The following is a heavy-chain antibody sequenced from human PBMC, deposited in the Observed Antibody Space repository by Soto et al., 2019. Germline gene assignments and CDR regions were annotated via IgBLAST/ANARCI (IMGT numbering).Heavy chain of an antibody. CDR1: GGSTSSGGGY. V-gene: IGHV4-31*03. CDR3: ARATPYYYYGMDV. J-gene: IGHJ6*02. D-gene: IGHD2-15*01. CDR2: IYYSGST. Sequence: QVQLQESGPGLVKPSQTLSLTCTVSGGSTSSGGGYWSWIRQHPGKGLEWIGYIYYSGSTYYNPSLKSRVTLSVDTSKNHFSLKLSSVTAADTAVYYCARATPYYYYGMDVWGQGTTVTVSS.